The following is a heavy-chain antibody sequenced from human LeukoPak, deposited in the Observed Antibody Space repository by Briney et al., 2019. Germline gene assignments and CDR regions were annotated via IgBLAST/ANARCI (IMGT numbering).Heavy chain of an antibody. Sequence: SETLSLTCTVSGGSISSSSYYWGWIRQPPGKGLEWIGSIYYSGSTYYNPSLKSRVTISVDTSKNQFSLKLSSVTAADTAVYYCASAHSSGRYGDAFDIWGQGTMVTVSS. CDR1: GGSISSSSYY. CDR2: IYYSGST. J-gene: IGHJ3*02. CDR3: ASAHSSGRYGDAFDI. D-gene: IGHD6-19*01. V-gene: IGHV4-39*01.